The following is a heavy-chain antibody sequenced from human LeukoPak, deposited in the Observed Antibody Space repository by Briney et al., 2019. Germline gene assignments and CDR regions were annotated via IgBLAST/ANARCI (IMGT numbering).Heavy chain of an antibody. V-gene: IGHV4-59*01. J-gene: IGHJ4*02. Sequence: PSETLSLTCTVSGGSISSYYWSWIRQPPGKGLEWIGYIYYSGSTNYNPSLKSRVTISVDTSKNQFSLKLSSVTAADTAVYYCARSTWYVEYWGQGTLVTVSS. CDR1: GGSISSYY. CDR2: IYYSGST. CDR3: ARSTWYVEY.